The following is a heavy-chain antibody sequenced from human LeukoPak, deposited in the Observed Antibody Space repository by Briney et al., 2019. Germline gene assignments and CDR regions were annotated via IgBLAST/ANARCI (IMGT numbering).Heavy chain of an antibody. J-gene: IGHJ4*02. V-gene: IGHV3-74*01. D-gene: IGHD1-26*01. Sequence: DSVKGRFTISRDNAKNTLYLQMNSLRAEDTAVYYCARVRWEVRSYDSWGQGTLVTVSS. CDR3: ARVRWEVRSYDS.